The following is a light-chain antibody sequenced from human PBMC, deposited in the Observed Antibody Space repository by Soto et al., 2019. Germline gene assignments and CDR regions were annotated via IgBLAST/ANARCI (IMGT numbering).Light chain of an antibody. J-gene: IGKJ2*01. CDR3: QQYGTSSYT. Sequence: EIVLTQSTGTLSLSPGERATLSCRASQTVSSNYLAWYQQRPGQAPRLLIYGASSRATGIPDRFSGSGSGTDFPLTISRLEPEDFAVYFCQQYGTSSYTFGQGTKLEIK. CDR1: QTVSSNY. CDR2: GAS. V-gene: IGKV3-20*01.